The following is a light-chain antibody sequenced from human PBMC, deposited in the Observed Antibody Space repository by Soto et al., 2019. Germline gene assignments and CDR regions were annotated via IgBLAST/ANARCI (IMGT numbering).Light chain of an antibody. CDR3: QQSYSLSANI. J-gene: IGKJ2*01. CDR1: ETIDTS. Sequence: DIQMTQSPSSLSASVGDTVAISCRASETIDTSLNWYQHKPGKAPTLLIYDASSLHRGVPSRFSGSRSGRDFTLTITRLQLEDFATYYCQQSYSLSANIFGQGTGLEI. V-gene: IGKV1-39*01. CDR2: DAS.